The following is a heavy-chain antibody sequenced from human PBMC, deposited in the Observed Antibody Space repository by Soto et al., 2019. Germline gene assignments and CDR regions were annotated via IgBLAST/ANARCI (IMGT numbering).Heavy chain of an antibody. Sequence: SETLSLTCAVSSGSISSSNWWSWVRQPPGKGLEWIGEIYHSGSTNYNPSLKSRVTISVDKSKNQFSLKLSSVTAADTAVYYCARVIGTSATDYYYMDVWGKGTTVTVSS. CDR1: SGSISSSNW. CDR3: ARVIGTSATDYYYMDV. V-gene: IGHV4-4*02. J-gene: IGHJ6*03. D-gene: IGHD2-21*01. CDR2: IYHSGST.